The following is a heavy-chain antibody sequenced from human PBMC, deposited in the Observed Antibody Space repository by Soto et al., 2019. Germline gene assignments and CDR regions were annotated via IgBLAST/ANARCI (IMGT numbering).Heavy chain of an antibody. V-gene: IGHV3-21*01. J-gene: IGHJ4*02. CDR2: ISSSSSYI. CDR1: GFTFSSYS. CDR3: ARRPYDILTGYRYPIDY. Sequence: WSLRLSCAASGFTFSSYSMNWVRQAPGKGLEWVSSISSSSSYIYYADSVKGRFTISRDNAKNSLYLQMNSLRAEDTAVYYCARRPYDILTGYRYPIDYWGQGTLVTV. D-gene: IGHD3-9*01.